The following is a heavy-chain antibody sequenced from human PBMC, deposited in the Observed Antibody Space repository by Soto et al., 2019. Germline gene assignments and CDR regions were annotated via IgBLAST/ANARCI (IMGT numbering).Heavy chain of an antibody. CDR1: GYTFTSYA. Sequence: ASVKVSCKASGYTFTSYAMHWVRQAPGQRLEWMGWINAGHGNTKYSQKFQGRVTITRDTAASTAYMELSSLRSEDTAVYYFAMLGSSTRPSSPGSFDYWGQGTLVTVSS. CDR3: AMLGSSTRPSSPGSFDY. CDR2: INAGHGNT. V-gene: IGHV1-3*01. D-gene: IGHD2-2*01. J-gene: IGHJ4*02.